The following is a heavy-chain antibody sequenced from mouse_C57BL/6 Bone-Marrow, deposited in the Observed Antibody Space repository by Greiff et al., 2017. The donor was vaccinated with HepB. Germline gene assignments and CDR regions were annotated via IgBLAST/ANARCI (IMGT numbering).Heavy chain of an antibody. CDR2: IWRGGST. CDR3: AIYYYGSSYGYYAMDY. CDR1: GFSLTSYG. D-gene: IGHD1-1*01. V-gene: IGHV2-5*01. Sequence: VKLQESGPGLVQPSQSLSITCTVSGFSLTSYGVHWVRQSPGKGLEWLGVIWRGGSTDYNAAFMSRLSITKDNSKGQVFFKMNSLQADDTAIYYCAIYYYGSSYGYYAMDYWGQGTSVTVSS. J-gene: IGHJ4*01.